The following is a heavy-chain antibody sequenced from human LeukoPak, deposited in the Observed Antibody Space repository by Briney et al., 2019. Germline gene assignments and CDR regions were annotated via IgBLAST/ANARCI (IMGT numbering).Heavy chain of an antibody. D-gene: IGHD6-6*01. CDR3: ARARRRSNWFDP. CDR2: INHSGST. V-gene: IGHV4-34*01. J-gene: IGHJ5*02. Sequence: KPPETLSLTCAVYGGSFSGYYWSWIRQPPGKGLEWIGEINHSGSTNYNPSLKSRVTISVDTSKNQFSLKLSSVTAADTAVYYCARARRRSNWFDPWGQGTLVTVSS. CDR1: GGSFSGYY.